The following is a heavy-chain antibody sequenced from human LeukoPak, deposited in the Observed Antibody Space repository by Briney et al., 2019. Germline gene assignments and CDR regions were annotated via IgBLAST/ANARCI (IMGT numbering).Heavy chain of an antibody. CDR2: ISYDGSNK. V-gene: IGHV3-30-3*01. J-gene: IGHJ4*02. CDR1: GFTFSSYA. D-gene: IGHD2-2*01. Sequence: GGSLRLSCAASGFTFSSYAMHWVRQAPGKGLEWVAVISYDGSNKYYADSVKGRFTISRDNSKNTLYLQMNSLRAEDTAVYYCARDLRRDCSTTTCYAFDYWGQGTLVTVSS. CDR3: ARDLRRDCSTTTCYAFDY.